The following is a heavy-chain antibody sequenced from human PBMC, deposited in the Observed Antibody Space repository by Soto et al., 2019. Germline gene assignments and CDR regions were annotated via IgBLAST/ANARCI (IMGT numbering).Heavy chain of an antibody. CDR2: ISGSGGST. CDR1: GFTFSSYA. V-gene: IGHV3-23*01. CDR3: AKDRFPGRNRLPPARNDY. Sequence: GGSLRLSCAASGFTFSSYAMSWVRQAPGKGLEWVSAISGSGGSTYYADSVKGRFTISRDNSKNTLYLQMNSLRAEDAAVYYCAKDRFPGRNRLPPARNDYWGQGTLVTVSS. J-gene: IGHJ4*02. D-gene: IGHD2-2*01.